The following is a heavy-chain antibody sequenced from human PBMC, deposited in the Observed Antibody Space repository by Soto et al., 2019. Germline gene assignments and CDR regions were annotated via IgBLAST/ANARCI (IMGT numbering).Heavy chain of an antibody. CDR3: AXQYPPARYYYYYYGMDV. Sequence: GESLKISCKGSGYSFTIYWISWVRQMPGKGLEWMGRIDPSDSYTNYSPSFQGHVTISADKSISTAYLQWSSLKASDTAMYYCAXQYPPARYYYYYYGMDVWGQGTTVTVSS. V-gene: IGHV5-10-1*01. CDR1: GYSFTIYW. J-gene: IGHJ6*02. CDR2: IDPSDSYT.